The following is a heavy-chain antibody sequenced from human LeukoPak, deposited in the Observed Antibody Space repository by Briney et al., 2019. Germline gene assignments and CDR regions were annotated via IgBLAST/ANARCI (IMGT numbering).Heavy chain of an antibody. V-gene: IGHV4-59*01. CDR2: IYYSGST. J-gene: IGHJ4*02. CDR3: ARGRFELPY. CDR1: GGSISSYY. D-gene: IGHD2-15*01. Sequence: SETLSLTCTVSGGSISSYYWSWIRQPPGKGLEWIGYIYYSGSTNYNPSLKSRVAMSVDTSNNQFFLGLTSVTAADTALYYCARGRFELPYWGQGTLVTVSS.